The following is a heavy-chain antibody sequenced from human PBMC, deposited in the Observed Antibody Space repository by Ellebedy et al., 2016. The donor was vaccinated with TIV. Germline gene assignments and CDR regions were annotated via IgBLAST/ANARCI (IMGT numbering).Heavy chain of an antibody. D-gene: IGHD3-22*01. Sequence: SETLSLTXTVSGGSISSYYWSWIRQPPGKGLEWIGYIYYSGSTNYNPSLKSRVTISVDTSKNQFSLKLSSVTAADTAVYYCARGYYYDSSGYYLDYYYYMDVWGKGTTVTVSS. CDR1: GGSISSYY. J-gene: IGHJ6*03. CDR3: ARGYYYDSSGYYLDYYYYMDV. CDR2: IYYSGST. V-gene: IGHV4-59*13.